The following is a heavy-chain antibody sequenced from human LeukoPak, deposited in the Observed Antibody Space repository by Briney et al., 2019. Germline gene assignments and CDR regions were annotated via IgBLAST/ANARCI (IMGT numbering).Heavy chain of an antibody. Sequence: GGSLRLSCAASGFTFSSYGMHWVRQAPGKGLEWVAVISYDGSNKYYADSVKGRFTISRDNSKNTLYLQMNSLRAEDTAVYYCAKDLGYSGYDFWAFDYWGQGTRFTVSS. CDR1: GFTFSSYG. CDR2: ISYDGSNK. D-gene: IGHD5-12*01. V-gene: IGHV3-30*18. CDR3: AKDLGYSGYDFWAFDY. J-gene: IGHJ4*02.